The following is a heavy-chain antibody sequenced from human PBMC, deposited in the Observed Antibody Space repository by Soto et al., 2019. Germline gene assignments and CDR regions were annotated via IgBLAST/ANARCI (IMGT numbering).Heavy chain of an antibody. Sequence: GGSLRLSCAASGFIFSDYDMSWVRQTPGKGLEWISYISTRSTYTNYSDSVKGRFTISRDNTKNSLYLQRDSLRVEDTGVYYCARDLAWKRGKVGRYYYGMNVRRQGTTGTVSS. CDR2: ISTRSTYT. CDR1: GFIFSDYD. J-gene: IGHJ6*02. CDR3: ARDLAWKRGKVGRYYYGMNV. D-gene: IGHD1-1*01. V-gene: IGHV3-11*06.